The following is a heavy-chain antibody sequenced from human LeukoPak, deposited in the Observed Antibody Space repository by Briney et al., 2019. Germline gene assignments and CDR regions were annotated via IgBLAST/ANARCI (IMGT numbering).Heavy chain of an antibody. CDR2: ISGSGDAT. CDR1: GWTFRSLS. V-gene: IGHV3-23*01. Sequence: GVSLTLSCTASGWTFRSLSVDWVRQAPGKGLEWVSGISGSGDATYYADSVRGRFTVSRDNSKNTLYLQMSSLRAEDTALYFCARVLSIGFHYDYWGPGTLVTVSS. D-gene: IGHD3-22*01. CDR3: ARVLSIGFHYDY. J-gene: IGHJ4*02.